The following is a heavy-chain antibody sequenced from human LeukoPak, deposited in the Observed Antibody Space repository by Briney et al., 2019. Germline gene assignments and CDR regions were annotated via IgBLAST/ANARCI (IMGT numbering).Heavy chain of an antibody. J-gene: IGHJ5*02. CDR2: IYYSGST. CDR1: GGSISSSSYY. Sequence: PSETLSLTCTVSGGSISSSSYYWGWIRQPPGKGLEWIGSIYYSGSTYYNPSLKSRVTISVDTSKNQFSLKLSSVTAADTAVYYCAPKRKQWPALGKGFDPWGQGTLVTVSS. D-gene: IGHD6-19*01. CDR3: APKRKQWPALGKGFDP. V-gene: IGHV4-39*01.